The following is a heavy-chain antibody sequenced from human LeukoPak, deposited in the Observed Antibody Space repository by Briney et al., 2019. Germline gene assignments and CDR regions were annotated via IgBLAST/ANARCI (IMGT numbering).Heavy chain of an antibody. CDR3: ARWVGYCSGGSCYRDKYYFDY. Sequence: SETLSLTCTVSGGSISSSSYSWGWIRQPPGKGLEWIGSIYYSGSTYYNPSLKSRVTISVDTSKNQFSLKLSSVTAADTAVYYCARWVGYCSGGSCYRDKYYFDYWGQGTLVTVSS. CDR1: GGSISSSSYS. CDR2: IYYSGST. D-gene: IGHD2-15*01. V-gene: IGHV4-39*01. J-gene: IGHJ4*02.